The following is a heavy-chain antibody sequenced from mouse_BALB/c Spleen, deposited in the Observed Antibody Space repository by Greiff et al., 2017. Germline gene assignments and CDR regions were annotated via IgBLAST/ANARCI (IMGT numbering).Heavy chain of an antibody. CDR1: GYSITSDYA. Sequence: EVKLVESGPGLVKPSQSLSLTCTVTGYSITSDYAWNWIRQFPGNKLEWMGYISYSGSTSYNPSLKSRISITRDTSKNQFFLQLNSVTTEDTATYYCAGGDYGTYWGQGTLVTVSA. V-gene: IGHV3-2*02. CDR2: ISYSGST. CDR3: AGGDYGTY. D-gene: IGHD2-4*01. J-gene: IGHJ3*01.